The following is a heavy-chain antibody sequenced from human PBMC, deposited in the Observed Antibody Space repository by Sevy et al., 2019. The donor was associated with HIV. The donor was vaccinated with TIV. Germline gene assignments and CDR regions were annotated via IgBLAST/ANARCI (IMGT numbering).Heavy chain of an antibody. CDR2: IIPIFGTE. V-gene: IGHV1-69*13. Sequence: ASVKVSCKASGGTFSSYAISWVRQAPGQGLEWMGGIIPIFGTENYAQKFQGRVTITADESTSTAYMELSSLRSEDTAVYYCARADPITIFGVVITAGYYYGMDVWGQGTTVTVSS. CDR1: GGTFSSYA. D-gene: IGHD3-3*01. J-gene: IGHJ6*02. CDR3: ARADPITIFGVVITAGYYYGMDV.